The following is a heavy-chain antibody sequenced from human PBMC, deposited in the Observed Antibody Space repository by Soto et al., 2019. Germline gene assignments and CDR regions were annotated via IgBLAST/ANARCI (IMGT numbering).Heavy chain of an antibody. CDR3: AKDFSDIWDYRRDFDY. Sequence: EVQLVESGGGLVQPGRSLRLSCGASGFTFDDYAMHWVRQAPGKGLEWVSGISWNSGSKAYADSVKGRFTISRDNAKNSLYLQMNSLTPEDTALYYCAKDFSDIWDYRRDFDYWGQGTLVTVSS. CDR2: ISWNSGSK. D-gene: IGHD1-7*01. CDR1: GFTFDDYA. J-gene: IGHJ4*02. V-gene: IGHV3-9*01.